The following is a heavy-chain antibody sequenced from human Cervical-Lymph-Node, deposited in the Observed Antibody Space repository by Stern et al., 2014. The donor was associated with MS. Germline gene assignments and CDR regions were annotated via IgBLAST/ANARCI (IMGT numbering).Heavy chain of an antibody. Sequence: QVTLRESGPTLVKPTQTLTLTCTFSGFSLTTSGVGVGWVRQSPGKALEWLALIYWDDDKRYSPSLKNRLTITKDISKNEVVLTLTKMAPVDTATYYCAHKGCTADCFNWFDPWGQGILVTVSS. V-gene: IGHV2-5*02. J-gene: IGHJ5*02. CDR2: IYWDDDK. CDR3: AHKGCTADCFNWFDP. CDR1: GFSLTTSGVG. D-gene: IGHD2-21*02.